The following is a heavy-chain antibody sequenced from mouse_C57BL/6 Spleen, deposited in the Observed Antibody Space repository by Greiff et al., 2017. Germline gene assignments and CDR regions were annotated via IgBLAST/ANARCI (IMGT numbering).Heavy chain of an antibody. V-gene: IGHV1-76*01. CDR2: IYPGSGNT. Sequence: QVHVKQSGAELVRPGASVKLSCKASGYTFTDYYINWVKQRPGQGLEWIARIYPGSGNTYYNEKFKGKATLTAEKSSSTAYMQLSSLTSEDSAVYFCARMGDYDWFAYWGQGTLVTVSA. CDR3: ARMGDYDWFAY. D-gene: IGHD2-4*01. CDR1: GYTFTDYY. J-gene: IGHJ3*01.